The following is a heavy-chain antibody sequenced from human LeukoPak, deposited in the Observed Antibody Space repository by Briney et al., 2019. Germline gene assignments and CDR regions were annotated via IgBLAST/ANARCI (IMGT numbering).Heavy chain of an antibody. D-gene: IGHD3-22*01. Sequence: PGGSLRLSCAASGFTFSSYWMHWVRQAPGKGLVWVSRINSDGSSTSYADPEKGRFTISRDNAKNTLYLQMNSLRAEDTAVYYCARSNPHYSDSSGYLNYWGQGTLVTVSS. V-gene: IGHV3-74*01. CDR3: ARSNPHYSDSSGYLNY. CDR1: GFTFSSYW. CDR2: INSDGSST. J-gene: IGHJ4*02.